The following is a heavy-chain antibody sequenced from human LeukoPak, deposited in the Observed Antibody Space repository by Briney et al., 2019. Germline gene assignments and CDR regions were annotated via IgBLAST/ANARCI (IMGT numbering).Heavy chain of an antibody. D-gene: IGHD1-26*01. CDR2: IYYSGTP. CDR1: GGSISSYY. J-gene: IGHJ6*02. V-gene: IGHV4-59*08. CDR3: ARQKWDRLTYYYYGMDV. Sequence: SETLSLTCTVSGGSISSYYWSWIRQPPGKGLEWIGYIYYSGTPDSNPSLKSRVTISLDTSRNQFSLQLSSVTAADTAVYYCARQKWDRLTYYYYGMDVWGQGTTVTVSS.